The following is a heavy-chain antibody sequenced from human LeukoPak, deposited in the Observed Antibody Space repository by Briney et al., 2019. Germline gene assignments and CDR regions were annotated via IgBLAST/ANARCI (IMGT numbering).Heavy chain of an antibody. Sequence: SVKVSCKASGGTFSSYAISRVRQAPGQGLEWMGGIIPIFGTANYAQKFQGRVTITADKSTSTAYMELSSLRSEDTAVYYCASVTVYDVVSGYRDAFDIWGQGTMVTVSS. V-gene: IGHV1-69*06. CDR2: IIPIFGTA. D-gene: IGHD3-3*01. CDR1: GGTFSSYA. J-gene: IGHJ3*02. CDR3: ASVTVYDVVSGYRDAFDI.